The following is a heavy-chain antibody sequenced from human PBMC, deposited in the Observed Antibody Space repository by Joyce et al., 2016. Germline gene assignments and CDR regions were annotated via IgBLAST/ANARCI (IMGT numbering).Heavy chain of an antibody. D-gene: IGHD2-8*01. Sequence: EVQLVESGGGLVKPGGSLRLSCAASGFTFSSYSMSWVRQAPGKGLEWVSSLSSSSSYIKYTDSGKGRFTISIDNAKNSLYLQMNSLRVEDTAVYYCARSSYTNGIFDYWGQGTLVTVSS. J-gene: IGHJ4*02. V-gene: IGHV3-21*01. CDR1: GFTFSSYS. CDR3: ARSSYTNGIFDY. CDR2: LSSSSSYI.